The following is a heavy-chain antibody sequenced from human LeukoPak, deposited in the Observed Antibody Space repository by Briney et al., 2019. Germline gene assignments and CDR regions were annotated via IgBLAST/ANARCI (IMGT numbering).Heavy chain of an antibody. CDR2: IHYSGST. J-gene: IGHJ3*02. Sequence: PSETLSLTCTVSGGSISSSRYYWGWIRQPPGKGLEWIGSIHYSGSTYYNPSLKSRVTVSVDTSENQFSLKLSSVAAADTAVYYCARVMITLLDAFDIWGQGTMVTVSS. V-gene: IGHV4-39*07. CDR1: GGSISSSRYY. D-gene: IGHD3-16*01. CDR3: ARVMITLLDAFDI.